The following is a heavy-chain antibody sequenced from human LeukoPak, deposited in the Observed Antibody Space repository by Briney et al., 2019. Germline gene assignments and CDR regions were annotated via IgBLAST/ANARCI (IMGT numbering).Heavy chain of an antibody. J-gene: IGHJ4*02. V-gene: IGHV4-39*01. CDR3: ARHSSQVVPAALFDY. CDR1: GGSISSSSYY. CDR2: IYYSGST. D-gene: IGHD2-2*01. Sequence: SETLSLTCTVSGGSISSSSYYWGWIRQPPGKGLEWIGSIYYSGSTYYNPSLKSRVTISVDTSKNQFSLKLSSVTAADTAVYYCARHSSQVVPAALFDYWGQGTLVTVSS.